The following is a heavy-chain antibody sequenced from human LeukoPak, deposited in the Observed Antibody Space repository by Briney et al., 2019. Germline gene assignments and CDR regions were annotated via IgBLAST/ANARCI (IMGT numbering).Heavy chain of an antibody. D-gene: IGHD3-10*01. CDR3: AKRGPGSPQSGKYYFDY. CDR2: ISGSAATT. V-gene: IGHV3-23*01. Sequence: PGGSLRLSCAASGFTFSTYGMTWVRQDPGKGLEWVSAISGSAATTFYADSVKGRFTISRDNSKNTLYLQMNSLRAEDTAVYYCAKRGPGSPQSGKYYFDYWGQGTLVTVSS. CDR1: GFTFSTYG. J-gene: IGHJ4*02.